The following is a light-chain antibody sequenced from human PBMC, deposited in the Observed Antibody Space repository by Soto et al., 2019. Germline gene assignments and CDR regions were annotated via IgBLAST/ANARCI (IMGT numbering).Light chain of an antibody. J-gene: IGKJ1*01. CDR3: QKYGSSLWT. CDR1: QSVSSY. Sequence: EIVMTQSPATLSLSPGERATLSCRASQSVSSYLAWYQQKPGQAPRLLIYGASSRATGIPDRFSGSGSGTAFTLTISRLEPEDFAVYYCQKYGSSLWTFGQGTKVDIK. V-gene: IGKV3-20*01. CDR2: GAS.